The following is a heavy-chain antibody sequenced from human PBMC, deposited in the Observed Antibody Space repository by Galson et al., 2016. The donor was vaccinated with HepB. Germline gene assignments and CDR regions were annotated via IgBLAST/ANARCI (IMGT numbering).Heavy chain of an antibody. V-gene: IGHV4-4*02. J-gene: IGHJ5*02. CDR3: ARSLGNWNHHLGRFDP. D-gene: IGHD1-14*01. CDR1: GGSISSEKW. Sequence: ETLSLTCGVSGGSISSEKWWNWVRQSPERGLEWIGEIYRSGTTIYNPSFEPRVTISLDASNNQSSLSLRSVTAADTAVYYCARSLGNWNHHLGRFDPWGQGTLVTVSA. CDR2: IYRSGTT.